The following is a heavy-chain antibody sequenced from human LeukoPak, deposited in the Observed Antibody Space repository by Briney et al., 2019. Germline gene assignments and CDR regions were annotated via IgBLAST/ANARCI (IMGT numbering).Heavy chain of an antibody. D-gene: IGHD6-19*01. CDR3: ARDPYSSGWYGNENYYWFDP. CDR1: GFTFSSYS. V-gene: IGHV3-7*01. CDR2: IKQDGSEK. J-gene: IGHJ5*02. Sequence: GGSLRLSCAASGFTFSSYSMNWVRQAPGKGLEWVANIKQDGSEKYYVDSVKGRFTISRDNAKNSLYLQMNSLRAEDTAVYYCARDPYSSGWYGNENYYWFDPWGQGTLVTVSS.